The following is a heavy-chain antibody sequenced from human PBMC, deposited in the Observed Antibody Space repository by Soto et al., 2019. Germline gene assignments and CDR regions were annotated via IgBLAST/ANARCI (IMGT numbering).Heavy chain of an antibody. Sequence: ASVKVSCKASGYTFTSYGISWVRRAPGQGLEWMGWISAYNGNTNYAQKFQGRVTMTTDTSTSTAYMELRSLRSDDTAVYYCASWYYGSGSYYESDYWGQGTLVTVSS. CDR1: GYTFTSYG. CDR2: ISAYNGNT. CDR3: ASWYYGSGSYYESDY. J-gene: IGHJ4*02. V-gene: IGHV1-18*01. D-gene: IGHD3-10*01.